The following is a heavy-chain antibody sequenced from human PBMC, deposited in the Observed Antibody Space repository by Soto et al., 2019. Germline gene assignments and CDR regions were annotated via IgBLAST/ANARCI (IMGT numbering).Heavy chain of an antibody. Sequence: QMQLVQSGPDVKNPGSSVRVSCKASGFTFTNSAVQWVRQARGQRLEWIGWIVVGSGDTNYAQKFQERVTITRDMSTSTAYMEMRSLRAEDTAVYYCALPGDRFSNDYDIWGQGTLVTGAS. CDR2: IVVGSGDT. D-gene: IGHD3-10*01. V-gene: IGHV1-58*01. CDR1: GFTFTNSA. CDR3: ALPGDRFSNDYDI. J-gene: IGHJ3*02.